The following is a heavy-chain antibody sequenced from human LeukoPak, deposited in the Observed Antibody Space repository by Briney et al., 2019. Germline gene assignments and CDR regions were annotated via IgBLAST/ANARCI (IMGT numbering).Heavy chain of an antibody. CDR3: SAGEGYYDSSDYYSAWAFNV. V-gene: IGHV3-48*03. D-gene: IGHD3-22*01. J-gene: IGHJ3*01. CDR2: ISSSGSTI. Sequence: GGSLRLSCAASGFTFSSYEMNWVRQAPGKGLEWVSYISSSGSTIYYADSVKGRFTISRDNAKNSLYLQMNSLRAEDTAVYYCSAGEGYYDSSDYYSAWAFNVWGQGTMVTVSS. CDR1: GFTFSSYE.